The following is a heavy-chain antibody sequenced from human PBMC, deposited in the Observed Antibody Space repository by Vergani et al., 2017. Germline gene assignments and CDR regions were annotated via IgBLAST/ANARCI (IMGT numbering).Heavy chain of an antibody. V-gene: IGHV3-48*04. CDR3: ARGEKQWLVGVWSFDY. CDR2: ISSSSSTI. J-gene: IGHJ4*02. D-gene: IGHD6-19*01. Sequence: EVQLVESGGGLVQPGGSLRLSCAASGFTFSSYSMNWVRQAPGKGLEWVSYISSSSSTIYYADSVKGRFTISIDNAKNSLYLQMNSLRAEDPAVYYCARGEKQWLVGVWSFDYWGQGTLVTVSS. CDR1: GFTFSSYS.